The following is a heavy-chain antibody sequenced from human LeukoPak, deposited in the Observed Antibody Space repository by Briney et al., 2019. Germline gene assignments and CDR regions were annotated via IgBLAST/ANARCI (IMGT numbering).Heavy chain of an antibody. Sequence: RASETLSLTCTVSGYSISSGYYWGWIRQLPGKGLEWIGSIYHSGSTYYNPSLKSRVTISVDTSKNQFSLKLSSVTAADTAVYYCASSLLGSHPLVPAAKLTNNWFDPWGQGTLVTVSS. V-gene: IGHV4-38-2*02. D-gene: IGHD2-2*01. J-gene: IGHJ5*02. CDR2: IYHSGST. CDR1: GYSISSGYY. CDR3: ASSLLGSHPLVPAAKLTNNWFDP.